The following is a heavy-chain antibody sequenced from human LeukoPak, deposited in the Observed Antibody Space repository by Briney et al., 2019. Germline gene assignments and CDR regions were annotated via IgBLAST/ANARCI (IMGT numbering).Heavy chain of an antibody. CDR1: GYTFTSYG. V-gene: IGHV1-18*01. J-gene: IGHJ6*02. CDR3: ARTGGTLLRYFDWLPANYYYYYGMDV. CDR2: ISAYDGKT. Sequence: GASVKVSCKASGYTFTSYGISWVRQAPGQGLEWMGWISAYDGKTNYAQKLQGRVTMNTDTSTGTAYMELRSLRSDDTALYYCARTGGTLLRYFDWLPANYYYYYGMDVWGQGTTFSLSS. D-gene: IGHD3-9*01.